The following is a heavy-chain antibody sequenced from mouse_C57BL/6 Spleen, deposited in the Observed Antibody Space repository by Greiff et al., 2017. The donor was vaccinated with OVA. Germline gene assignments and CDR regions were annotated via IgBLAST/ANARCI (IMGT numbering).Heavy chain of an antibody. Sequence: VQLVESGAELVKPGASVKISCKASGYAFSSYWMNWVKQRPGKGLEWIGQIYPGDGDTNYNGKFKGKATLTADKSSSTAYMQLSSLTSEDSAVYFCASVITTVLDYWGQGTTLTVSS. V-gene: IGHV1-80*01. CDR3: ASVITTVLDY. CDR1: GYAFSSYW. CDR2: IYPGDGDT. D-gene: IGHD1-1*01. J-gene: IGHJ2*01.